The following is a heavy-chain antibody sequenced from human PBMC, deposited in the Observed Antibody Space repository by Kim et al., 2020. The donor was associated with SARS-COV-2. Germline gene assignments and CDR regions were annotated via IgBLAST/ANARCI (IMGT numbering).Heavy chain of an antibody. Sequence: GGSLRLSCAASGFTFNSYDMNWVRQAPGKGLEWVSYISSSGSTIYYADSVKGRFTISRDNDKNSLYLQMNSLRAEDTAVYYCARMPKEYRFDGRVGLDDWGQGTTVTVSS. CDR2: ISSSGSTI. J-gene: IGHJ6*02. CDR3: ARMPKEYRFDGRVGLDD. D-gene: IGHD3-9*01. V-gene: IGHV3-48*03. CDR1: GFTFNSYD.